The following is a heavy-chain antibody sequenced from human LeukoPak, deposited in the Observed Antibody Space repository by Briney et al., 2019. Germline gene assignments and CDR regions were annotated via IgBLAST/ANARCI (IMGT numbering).Heavy chain of an antibody. V-gene: IGHV3-11*04. CDR2: ISSSGSML. J-gene: IGHJ4*02. Sequence: GGSLRLSCAASGFTFSDYYLSWVRQAPGKGLEWVSYISSSGSMLHYADSVEGRFTISRDNAKNSLYLQMSSLRVEDTAVYYCTRRPYSSSWYYFDYWGQGTLVTVSS. CDR1: GFTFSDYY. D-gene: IGHD6-13*01. CDR3: TRRPYSSSWYYFDY.